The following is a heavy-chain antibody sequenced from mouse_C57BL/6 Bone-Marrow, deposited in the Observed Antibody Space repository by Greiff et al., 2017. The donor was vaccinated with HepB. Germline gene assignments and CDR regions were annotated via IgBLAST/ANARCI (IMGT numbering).Heavy chain of an antibody. Sequence: EVKLVESGGGLVKPGGSLKLSCAASGFTFSSYTMSWVRQTPEKRLEWVATISGGGGNTYYPDSVKGRFTISRDNAKNTLYLQMSSLRSEDTALYYCARHLYYYGGTFAYWGQGTLVTVSA. J-gene: IGHJ3*01. V-gene: IGHV5-9*01. CDR1: GFTFSSYT. D-gene: IGHD1-1*01. CDR2: ISGGGGNT. CDR3: ARHLYYYGGTFAY.